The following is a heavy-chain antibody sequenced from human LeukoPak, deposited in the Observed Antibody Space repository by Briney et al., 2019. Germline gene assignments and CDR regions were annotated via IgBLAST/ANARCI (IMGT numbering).Heavy chain of an antibody. CDR3: AKDGGSYTGYFDY. Sequence: GGSLRLSCAASGFTFSSYDMNWVRQAPGKGLEWVSAISRSGGITYYADSVKGRFTISRDNSKNTLYLQMNSLRADDTAVYYCAKDGGSYTGYFDYWGQGTLVTASS. V-gene: IGHV3-23*01. CDR2: ISRSGGIT. CDR1: GFTFSSYD. J-gene: IGHJ4*02. D-gene: IGHD1-26*01.